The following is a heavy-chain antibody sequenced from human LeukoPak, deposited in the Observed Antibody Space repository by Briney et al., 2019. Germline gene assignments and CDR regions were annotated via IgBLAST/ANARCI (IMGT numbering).Heavy chain of an antibody. J-gene: IGHJ4*02. D-gene: IGHD3-22*01. Sequence: SGGSLRLSCAASGFTFSSYSMNWVRQAPGKGLEWVSSISSSSSYIYYADSVKGRFTISRDNAKNSLYLQMNSLRAEDTAVYYCARRGQTHYYYDSSGFSHYFDYWGQGTLVTVSS. CDR2: ISSSSSYI. CDR1: GFTFSSYS. CDR3: ARRGQTHYYYDSSGFSHYFDY. V-gene: IGHV3-21*01.